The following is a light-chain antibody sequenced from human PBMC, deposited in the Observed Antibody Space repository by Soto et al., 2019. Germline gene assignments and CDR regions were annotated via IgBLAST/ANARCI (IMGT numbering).Light chain of an antibody. Sequence: EIVLTQSPGTLSLSPGERGTFSCRASQSITNSFLAWYQQKPGQAPRLLIYGASTRATGIPARFSGSGSGTEFTLTISSLQSEDFAVYYCQQYNNWPPMYTFGQGTKLEIK. V-gene: IGKV3-15*01. CDR3: QQYNNWPPMYT. CDR1: QSITNS. J-gene: IGKJ2*01. CDR2: GAS.